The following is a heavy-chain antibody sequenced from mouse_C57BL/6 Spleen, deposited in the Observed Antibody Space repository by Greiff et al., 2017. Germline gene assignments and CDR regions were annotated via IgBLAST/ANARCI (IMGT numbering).Heavy chain of an antibody. J-gene: IGHJ1*03. V-gene: IGHV5-17*01. CDR1: GFTFSDYG. Sequence: EVHLVESGGGLVKPGGSLKLSCAASGFTFSDYGMHWVRQAPEKGLEWVGYISSDTSTFYYADTVKGRFPFSRANANNTLFMQRTSLRSEDTAMYYCARGGMYYGSSYGDFDVWGTGTTVTVSS. CDR2: ISSDTSTF. D-gene: IGHD1-1*01. CDR3: ARGGMYYGSSYGDFDV.